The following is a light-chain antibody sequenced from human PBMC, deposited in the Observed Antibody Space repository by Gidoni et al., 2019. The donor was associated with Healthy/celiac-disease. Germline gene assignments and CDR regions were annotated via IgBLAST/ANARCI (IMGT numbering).Light chain of an antibody. J-gene: IGKJ1*01. Sequence: DIRMTQSPSSLSASVGDRVTIPCRASQSISSYLNWYQQKPGKAPKLLIYAASSLQSGVPSRFSGSGSGTDFTLTISSLQPEDFATYYCQQSYSTPRTFXXXTKVEIK. CDR1: QSISSY. CDR3: QQSYSTPRT. CDR2: AAS. V-gene: IGKV1-39*01.